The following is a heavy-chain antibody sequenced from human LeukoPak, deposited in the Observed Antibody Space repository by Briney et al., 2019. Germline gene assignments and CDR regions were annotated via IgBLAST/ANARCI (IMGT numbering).Heavy chain of an antibody. Sequence: GGSLRLSCAASGFTFSSYAMGWVRQAPGKGLEWVSAISGSGGSTYYADSVKGRFTLSRDNSKNTLYLQMNSLRAEDTAVYYCAKDHPDYYDSSGYYYSDAFDIWGQGTMVTVSS. CDR1: GFTFSSYA. CDR3: AKDHPDYYDSSGYYYSDAFDI. CDR2: ISGSGGST. D-gene: IGHD3-22*01. V-gene: IGHV3-23*01. J-gene: IGHJ3*02.